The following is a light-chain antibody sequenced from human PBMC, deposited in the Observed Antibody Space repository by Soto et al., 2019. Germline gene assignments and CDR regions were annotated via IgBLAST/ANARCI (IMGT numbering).Light chain of an antibody. CDR3: QQYGSSPRT. CDR2: GAS. Sequence: EIVMTHSPATLSVSPWEIATLSCRASQSVSSNLAWYQQKPGQAPSLLIYGASTRATGTPARFSGSGSGTEFTLTISSLQSEDFAVYYCQQYGSSPRTFGQGTKVDIK. J-gene: IGKJ1*01. CDR1: QSVSSN. V-gene: IGKV3-15*01.